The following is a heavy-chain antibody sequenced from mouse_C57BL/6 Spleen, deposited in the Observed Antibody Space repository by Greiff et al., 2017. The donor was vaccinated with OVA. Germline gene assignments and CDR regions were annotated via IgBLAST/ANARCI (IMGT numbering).Heavy chain of an antibody. CDR3: TRGDYGSSVGFAY. V-gene: IGHV1-15*01. J-gene: IGHJ3*01. CDR2: IDPETGGT. CDR1: GYTFTDYE. D-gene: IGHD1-1*01. Sequence: QVQLQQSGAELVRPGASVTLSCKASGYTFTDYEMHWVKQTPVHGLEWIGAIDPETGGTAYNQKFKGKAILTADKSSSTAYMELRSLTSEDSAVYYCTRGDYGSSVGFAYWGQGTLVTVSA.